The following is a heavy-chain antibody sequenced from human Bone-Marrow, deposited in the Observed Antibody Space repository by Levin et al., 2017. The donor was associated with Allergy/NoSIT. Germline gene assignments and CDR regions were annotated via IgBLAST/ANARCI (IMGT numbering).Heavy chain of an antibody. CDR2: IYWDDNK. V-gene: IGHV2-5*02. D-gene: IGHD6-19*01. J-gene: IGHJ5*02. CDR1: GFLLSTSGVG. Sequence: SGPTLVKPTQTLTLTCTFSGFLLSTSGVGVGWIRQPPGKALEWLALIYWDDNKLYSPSLKSRLTITKDTYKNQVVLIMTSLDPVDTATYYCAHRTSSGNNWFDPWGQGTLVTVSS. CDR3: AHRTSSGNNWFDP.